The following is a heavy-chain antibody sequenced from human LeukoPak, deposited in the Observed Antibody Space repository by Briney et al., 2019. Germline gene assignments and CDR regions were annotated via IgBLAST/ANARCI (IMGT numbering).Heavy chain of an antibody. V-gene: IGHV3-66*01. Sequence: GGSLRLSCAASGFSVGSNYMTWVRQAPGKGLEWVSLIYSGGSTYYADSVKGRFTISRDNSKNTLYLQMNSLRAEDTAVYYCARAVGYSGFSDYWGQGTLVTVSS. D-gene: IGHD5-12*01. J-gene: IGHJ4*02. CDR3: ARAVGYSGFSDY. CDR1: GFSVGSNY. CDR2: IYSGGST.